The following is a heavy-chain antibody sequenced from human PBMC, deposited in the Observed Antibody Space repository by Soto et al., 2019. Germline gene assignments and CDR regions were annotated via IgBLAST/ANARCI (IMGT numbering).Heavy chain of an antibody. Sequence: GGSLRLSCAASGFNFSGSAVHWVRQASGKGLEWVGRIRSKANNYATVYAASVKGRFTISRDDSKNTAYLQMNSLKTEDTAVYYCTRHAVQYCGGDCYLLPYFDLWGRGTLVTVSS. V-gene: IGHV3-73*01. CDR2: IRSKANNYAT. D-gene: IGHD2-21*02. CDR1: GFNFSGSA. CDR3: TRHAVQYCGGDCYLLPYFDL. J-gene: IGHJ2*01.